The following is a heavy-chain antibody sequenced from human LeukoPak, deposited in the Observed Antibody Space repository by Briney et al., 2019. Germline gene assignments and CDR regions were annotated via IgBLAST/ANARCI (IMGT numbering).Heavy chain of an antibody. CDR2: IYSGGGT. V-gene: IGHV3-53*01. J-gene: IGHJ4*02. Sequence: GGSLRLSCAASGFTVSSNYMSWVRQAPGKGLEWVSVIYSGGGTYHADSVKGRFTISRDNSKNTLYLQMNSLRAEDTAVYYCARDKNPGIAADWGQGTLVTVSS. D-gene: IGHD6-13*01. CDR3: ARDKNPGIAAD. CDR1: GFTVSSNY.